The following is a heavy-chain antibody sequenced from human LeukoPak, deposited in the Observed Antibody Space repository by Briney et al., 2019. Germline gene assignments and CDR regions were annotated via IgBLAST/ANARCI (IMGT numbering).Heavy chain of an antibody. D-gene: IGHD2-15*01. V-gene: IGHV3-15*01. CDR1: GLTFNNAW. Sequence: GGSLGLSCAASGLTFNNAWMSWVRQAPGKGLEWVGRIRSRSAGGTTDYGAPVKGRFTISRDDSKNTLYLQMNSLKTEDTAVYYCSTGGGTHDQWGQGTLVTVFS. CDR3: STGGGTHDQ. CDR2: IRSRSAGGTT. J-gene: IGHJ4*02.